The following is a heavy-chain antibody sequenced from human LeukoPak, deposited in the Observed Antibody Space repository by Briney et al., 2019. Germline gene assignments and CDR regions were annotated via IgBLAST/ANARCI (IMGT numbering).Heavy chain of an antibody. D-gene: IGHD2-15*01. V-gene: IGHV3-33*01. CDR2: IWYDGSNK. J-gene: IGHJ4*02. Sequence: GRSLRLSCAASGFTFSSYGMHWVRQAPGKGLEWVAVIWYDGSNKYYADSVKGRFTISRDNSKNTLYLQMNSLRAEDTAVYYCARDRTYCSGGSCYPYDFDYWGQGTLVTVPS. CDR3: ARDRTYCSGGSCYPYDFDY. CDR1: GFTFSSYG.